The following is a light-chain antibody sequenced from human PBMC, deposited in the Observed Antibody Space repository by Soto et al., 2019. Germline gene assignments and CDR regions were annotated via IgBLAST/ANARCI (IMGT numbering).Light chain of an antibody. CDR2: KVS. J-gene: IGKJ2*01. CDR3: QQYNSYPVT. CDR1: QSISSW. Sequence: DIQMTQSPSTLSASVGDRVTITCRARQSISSWLAWYQQKPGKAPKILIYKVSNLESGVPSRFSGSGSGTEFTLTISSLQSDDFATYYCQQYNSYPVTFGQGTKLEIK. V-gene: IGKV1-5*03.